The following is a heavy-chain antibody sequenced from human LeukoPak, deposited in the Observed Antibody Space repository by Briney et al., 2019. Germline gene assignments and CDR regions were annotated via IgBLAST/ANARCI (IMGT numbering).Heavy chain of an antibody. J-gene: IGHJ4*02. Sequence: GGSLRLSCAASGFIFSNYGRRWVRQAPGKWLEWVTSINNSSSYIYYAASMKGRSTIARNNTKNSLYQQMNSTTADAPAYYYFAREEKQLEPFDYWGQGTLVTVSS. D-gene: IGHD6-6*01. CDR3: AREEKQLEPFDY. V-gene: IGHV3-21*01. CDR2: INNSSSYI. CDR1: GFIFSNYG.